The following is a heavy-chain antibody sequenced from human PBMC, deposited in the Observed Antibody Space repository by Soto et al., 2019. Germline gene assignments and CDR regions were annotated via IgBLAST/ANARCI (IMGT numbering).Heavy chain of an antibody. CDR3: ARAGGYYFDY. D-gene: IGHD3-16*01. V-gene: IGHV4-59*01. CDR1: GGSISNYY. CDR2: IYYSGST. J-gene: IGHJ4*02. Sequence: QLQLQESGPGLVKPSETLSLTCTVSGGSISNYYWSWIRQPPGKGLEWIGYIYYSGSTNYNPSLKRRVTISVDTSKNPCSLKLSSVTAADTAVDYWARAGGYYFDYWGQGTLVTVSS.